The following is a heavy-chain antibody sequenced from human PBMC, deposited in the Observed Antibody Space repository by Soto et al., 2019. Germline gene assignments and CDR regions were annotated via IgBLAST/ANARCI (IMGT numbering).Heavy chain of an antibody. D-gene: IGHD3-10*02. CDR1: GYTFTSYA. CDR3: ARVPMFAGAVIGFDY. V-gene: IGHV1-3*01. Sequence: QVQLVQSGAEVKKPGASGKVSCKASGYTFTSYAMPWVRQAPGPRLEWMGWINAGNGNTKYSQKFQGRGTITRDTCASTAYMELSRLRPEDAAVYYCARVPMFAGAVIGFDYWGRVTLVTVSS. J-gene: IGHJ4*02. CDR2: INAGNGNT.